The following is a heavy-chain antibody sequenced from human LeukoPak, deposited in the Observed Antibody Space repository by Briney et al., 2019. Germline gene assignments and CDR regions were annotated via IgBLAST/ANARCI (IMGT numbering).Heavy chain of an antibody. V-gene: IGHV1-2*02. CDR3: ARVAFWATSAYYYYYMDV. CDR1: GYTFTGYY. D-gene: IGHD2-2*01. CDR2: INPNSGGT. Sequence: ASVKVSCKASGYTFTGYYIHWVRQAPGQGLEWMGWINPNSGGTNYAQKFQGRVTITRNTSISTAYMELSSLRSEDTAVYYCARVAFWATSAYYYYYMDVWGKGTTVTVSS. J-gene: IGHJ6*03.